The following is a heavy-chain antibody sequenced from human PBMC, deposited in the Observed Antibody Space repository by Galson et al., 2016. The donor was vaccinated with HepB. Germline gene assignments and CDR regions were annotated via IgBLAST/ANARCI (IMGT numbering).Heavy chain of an antibody. J-gene: IGHJ4*02. V-gene: IGHV1-69*13. CDR2: IIPIYGTT. CDR1: GGTFRNYA. Sequence: SVKVSCKASGGTFRNYAISWVRQAPGQGLEWMGGIIPIYGTTNYAQKFQGRVTITADESTSTAYMDLSSLRFEDTALYYFARGGDSSGWYEVIFWGQGTLVTVSS. CDR3: ARGGDSSGWYEVIF. D-gene: IGHD6-19*01.